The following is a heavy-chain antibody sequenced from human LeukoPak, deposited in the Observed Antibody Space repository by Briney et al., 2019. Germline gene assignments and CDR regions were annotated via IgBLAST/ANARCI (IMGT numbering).Heavy chain of an antibody. J-gene: IGHJ4*02. V-gene: IGHV1-18*01. CDR3: TRALAGTSRMGDY. D-gene: IGHD6-19*01. CDR1: GYTFTSYG. CDR2: ISAYNGNT. Sequence: ASVTVSCKASGYTFTSYGISWVRQAPGQGLEGMGWISAYNGNTNYAQKLQGRVTMTTDTSTSTAYLEMRSLRADDTAVYYCTRALAGTSRMGDYWCQGPLITVSS.